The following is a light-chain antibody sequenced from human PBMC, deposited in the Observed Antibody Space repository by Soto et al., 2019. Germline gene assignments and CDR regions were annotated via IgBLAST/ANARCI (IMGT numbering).Light chain of an antibody. Sequence: EIVMTQSPATLAVSPGERAALSCRASQRVSISFARYQQKPGQAPRLLIYGASSRATGTPARFRGSGSGTEFTHTISGMHSEDFAVYYYQQYNNWPYTLGLGTKME. V-gene: IGKV3-15*01. CDR1: QRVSIS. CDR2: GAS. J-gene: IGKJ2*01. CDR3: QQYNNWPYT.